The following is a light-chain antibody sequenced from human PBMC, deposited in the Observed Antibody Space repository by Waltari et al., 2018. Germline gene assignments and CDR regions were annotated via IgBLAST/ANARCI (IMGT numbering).Light chain of an antibody. V-gene: IGLV2-8*01. CDR3: SSYAGGKVL. CDR2: EVS. J-gene: IGLJ2*01. CDR1: SSDVGGYNY. Sequence: QSALTQPPSASGSPGQSVTISCTGTSSDVGGYNYVSWYQQHPGKAPKLIIYEVSKRPPGVPDRFSGSKSGNTASLTVSGLQAEDEADYYCSSYAGGKVLFGGGTKLTVL.